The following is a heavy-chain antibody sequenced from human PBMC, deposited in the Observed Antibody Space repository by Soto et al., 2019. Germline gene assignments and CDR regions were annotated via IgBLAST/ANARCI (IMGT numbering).Heavy chain of an antibody. CDR3: GRLKSTYSGSYYGGGFFDY. Sequence: PSETLSLTCTVSGGSIRDTSYYWVWIRQTPGKGLEWIGSIFYTGSAYYNSSLKGRVSISVDTSKNQFSLKLISVAAADTAAYHCGRLKSTYSGSYYGGGFFDYWGPGTLVTVSS. CDR1: GGSIRDTSYY. D-gene: IGHD1-26*01. J-gene: IGHJ4*02. CDR2: IFYTGSA. V-gene: IGHV4-39*01.